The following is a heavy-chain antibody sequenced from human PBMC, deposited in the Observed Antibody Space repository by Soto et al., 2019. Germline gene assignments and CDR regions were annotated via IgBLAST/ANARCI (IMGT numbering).Heavy chain of an antibody. CDR3: AKDVEMAHNYAFFDY. J-gene: IGHJ4*02. CDR1: GFTFSSYA. Sequence: GGSLRLSCAASGFTFSSYAMSWARQAPGKGLEWVSAISGSGGSTYYADSVKGRFTISRDNSKNTLYLQMNRLRAEDTAVYYCAKDVEMAHNYAFFDYWGQGPLVTVSS. V-gene: IGHV3-23*01. D-gene: IGHD3-16*01. CDR2: ISGSGGST.